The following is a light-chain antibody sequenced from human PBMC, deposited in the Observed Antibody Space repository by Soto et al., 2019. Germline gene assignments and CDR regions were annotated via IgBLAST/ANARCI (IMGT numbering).Light chain of an antibody. V-gene: IGKV3-20*01. CDR2: GAS. Sequence: EIVLTQSPATLSVSPGERAPISCRASQSVSILLAWYQQKPGQAPRLLIYGASSRATGIPDRFSGSGSGTDFTLTISRLEPEDFAVYYCQQYGSSPVTFGQGTKVDIK. CDR3: QQYGSSPVT. J-gene: IGKJ1*01. CDR1: QSVSIL.